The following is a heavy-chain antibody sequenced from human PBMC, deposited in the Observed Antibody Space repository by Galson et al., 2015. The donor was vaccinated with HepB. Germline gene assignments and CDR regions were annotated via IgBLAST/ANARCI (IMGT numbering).Heavy chain of an antibody. CDR3: ARERGENYDSSGYSD. CDR2: IIPIFGTA. Sequence: SVKVSCKASGGTFSSYAISWVRQAPGQGLEWMGGIIPIFGTANYAQKFQGRVTITADKSTSTAYMELSSLRSEDTAVYYCARERGENYDSSGYSDWGQGTLVTVSS. V-gene: IGHV1-69*06. J-gene: IGHJ4*02. CDR1: GGTFSSYA. D-gene: IGHD3-22*01.